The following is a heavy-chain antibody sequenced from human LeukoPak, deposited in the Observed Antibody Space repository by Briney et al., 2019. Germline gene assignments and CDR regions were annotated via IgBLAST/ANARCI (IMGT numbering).Heavy chain of an antibody. D-gene: IGHD5-18*01. CDR2: IYHSGST. J-gene: IGHJ4*02. CDR3: ATVDTAMVYFDY. CDR1: GYSVSSGYY. Sequence: SETLSLTCAVSGYSVSSGYYWGWIRQPPGKGLEWIGSIYHSGSTYYNPSLKSRVTISVDTSKNQLSLKLSSVTAADTAVYYCATVDTAMVYFDYWGQGTLVTVSS. V-gene: IGHV4-38-2*01.